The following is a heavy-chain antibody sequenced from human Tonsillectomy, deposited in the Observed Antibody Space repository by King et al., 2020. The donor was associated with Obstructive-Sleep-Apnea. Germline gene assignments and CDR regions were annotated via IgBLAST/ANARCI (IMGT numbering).Heavy chain of an antibody. J-gene: IGHJ4*02. CDR2: IISSSSTI. CDR3: AREVYAAGLDY. CDR1: GFTFSSYS. Sequence: VQLVESGGGLVQPGGSLRLSCAASGFTFSSYSMNWVRQAPGKGLEWVSYIISSSSTIYYADSVKGRFTISRDNAMNSLYLQINSLRPADTAVYYCAREVYAAGLDYWGQGTLVTVSS. D-gene: IGHD2-8*01. V-gene: IGHV3-48*04.